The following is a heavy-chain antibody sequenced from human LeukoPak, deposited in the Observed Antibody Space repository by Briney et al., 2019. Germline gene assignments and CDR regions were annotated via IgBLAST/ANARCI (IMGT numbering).Heavy chain of an antibody. D-gene: IGHD6-13*01. CDR1: GGSVSSSSYY. CDR2: IYYSGST. J-gene: IGHJ4*02. Sequence: PSETLSLTCTISGGSVSSSSYYWGWIRQPPGKGLEWIGSIYYSGSTYYNPSLRSRVTISVDTSKNQFSLKLSSVTAADTAVYYCARGDRILSSSWYSGFFDYWGQGTLVTVSS. CDR3: ARGDRILSSSWYSGFFDY. V-gene: IGHV4-39*01.